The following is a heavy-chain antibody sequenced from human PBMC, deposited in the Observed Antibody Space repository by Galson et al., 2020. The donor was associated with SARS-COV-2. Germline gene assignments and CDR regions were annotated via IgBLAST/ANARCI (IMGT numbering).Heavy chain of an antibody. CDR2: IIPNSGGT. D-gene: IGHD3-10*01. CDR1: GYIFTDYY. J-gene: IGHJ3*02. Sequence: ASVKVSCKASGYIFTDYYMHWVRQAPGQGLEWMGWIIPNSGGTNYAQKYQGRVTMTRDTSISTAYMELSRLRSDDTAVYFCARSDYYGSRGDAFDIWGQGTMVTVSS. V-gene: IGHV1-2*02. CDR3: ARSDYYGSRGDAFDI.